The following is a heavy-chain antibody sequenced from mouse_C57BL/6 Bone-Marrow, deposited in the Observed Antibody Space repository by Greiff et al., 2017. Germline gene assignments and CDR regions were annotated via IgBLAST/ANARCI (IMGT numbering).Heavy chain of an antibody. CDR3: ARSYYAMDD. CDR1: GFSLTSYA. V-gene: IGHV2-9-1*01. J-gene: IGHJ4*01. Sequence: VHLVESGPGLVAPSQSLSITCTVSGFSLTSYAISWVRQPPGQGLEWLGVIWTGGGTHYNSALKSRLSISKDNSKSHVFLKMNSLQTDDTARDDCARSYYAMDDWGKGTSVTVSS. CDR2: IWTGGGT.